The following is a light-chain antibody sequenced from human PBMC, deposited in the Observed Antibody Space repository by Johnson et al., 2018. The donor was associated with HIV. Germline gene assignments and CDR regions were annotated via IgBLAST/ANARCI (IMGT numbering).Light chain of an antibody. CDR1: SSNIGNNY. CDR2: ENN. CDR3: GTWDSSLGAWV. J-gene: IGLJ1*01. Sequence: QAVLTQPPSVSAAPGQKVTISCSGSSSNIGNNYVSWYQQLPGTAPKLLIYENNKRPSGIPDRFSGSKSGTSATLDITGLQTGDEADYYCGTWDSSLGAWVFGTGTKGTDL. V-gene: IGLV1-51*02.